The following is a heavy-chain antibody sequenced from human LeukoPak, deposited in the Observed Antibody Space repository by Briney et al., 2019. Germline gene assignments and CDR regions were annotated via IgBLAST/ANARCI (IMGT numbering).Heavy chain of an antibody. V-gene: IGHV4-59*11. J-gene: IGHJ4*02. CDR3: ASSTWEGGGFDY. CDR1: GGSISDHY. CDR2: IYYSGST. D-gene: IGHD1-26*01. Sequence: PSETLSLTCTVSGGSISDHYWNWLRQPPGKGLEWIGYIYYSGSTNYNPSLKSRVTISVDTSKNQFSLRLSSVRSADTAVYYCASSTWEGGGFDYWGQGTLVTVSP.